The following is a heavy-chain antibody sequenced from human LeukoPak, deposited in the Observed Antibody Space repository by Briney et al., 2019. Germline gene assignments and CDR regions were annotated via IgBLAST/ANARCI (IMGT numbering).Heavy chain of an antibody. CDR2: IYYSGST. CDR3: ARVKGSSSLSYYGMDV. Sequence: PSETLSLTCTVSGGSISSYYWSWIRQPPGKGLEWIGYIYYSGSTNYNPSLKSRVTISVDTSKNQLSLKLSSVTAADTAVYYCARVKGSSSLSYYGMDVWGQGTTVTVSS. J-gene: IGHJ6*02. CDR1: GGSISSYY. V-gene: IGHV4-59*01. D-gene: IGHD6-6*01.